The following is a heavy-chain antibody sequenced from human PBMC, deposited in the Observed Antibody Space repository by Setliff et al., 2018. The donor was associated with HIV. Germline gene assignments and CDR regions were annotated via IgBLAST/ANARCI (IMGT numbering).Heavy chain of an antibody. CDR1: HFTFSTYA. CDR2: ISGSGGST. V-gene: IGHV3-23*01. Sequence: GGSLRLSCAASHFTFSTYAMTWVRQAPGKGLEWVSTISGSGGSTYYADSVKGRFTISRDNSKNTLYLQMNSLRAEDTAVYYCANSGTTAIEYFQHWGQGTLVTVSS. J-gene: IGHJ1*01. CDR3: ANSGTTAIEYFQH. D-gene: IGHD4-17*01.